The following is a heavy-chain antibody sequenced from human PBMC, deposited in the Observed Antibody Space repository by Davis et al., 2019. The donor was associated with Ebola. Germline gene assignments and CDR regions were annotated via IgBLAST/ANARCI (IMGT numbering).Heavy chain of an antibody. CDR1: GFTFSAPA. D-gene: IGHD4-17*01. CDR2: ISSKANSYAT. Sequence: GESLKISCAASGFTFSAPAMHWVRQASGKGLEWVGRISSKANSYATAYADSVKGRFTISRDDSKNTAYLQMNSLKTEDTAVYYCTNTLTTVDYWGQETLVTVAS. V-gene: IGHV3-73*01. J-gene: IGHJ4*02. CDR3: TNTLTTVDY.